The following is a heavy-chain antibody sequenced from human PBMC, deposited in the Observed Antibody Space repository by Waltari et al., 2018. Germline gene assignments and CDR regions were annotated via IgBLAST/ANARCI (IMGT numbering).Heavy chain of an antibody. D-gene: IGHD6-19*01. CDR1: GFTFSSYA. Sequence: QVQLVESGGGVVQPGRSLRLSCAASGFTFSSYAMHWVRQAPGKGLEWVAVISYDGSNKYYADSVKGRFTISRDNSKNTLYLQMNSLRAEDTAVYYCAKGGSRLIAVAGFFDYWGQGTLVTVSS. CDR3: AKGGSRLIAVAGFFDY. CDR2: ISYDGSNK. J-gene: IGHJ4*02. V-gene: IGHV3-30*01.